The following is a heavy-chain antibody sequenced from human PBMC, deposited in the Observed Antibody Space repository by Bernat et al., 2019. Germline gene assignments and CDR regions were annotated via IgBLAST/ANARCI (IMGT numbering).Heavy chain of an antibody. Sequence: EVQLVESGGGVVQPGGSLRLSCAASGFTFDDYAMHWVRQAPGQGLEWVSLISGDGGSTYYADYVKGRFTSSRDNSKNSLYLQMNSLRTEDTALYYCAKDPYYYGSGSDAFDIWGQGTMVTVSS. CDR3: AKDPYYYGSGSDAFDI. CDR2: ISGDGGST. J-gene: IGHJ3*02. CDR1: GFTFDDYA. D-gene: IGHD3-10*01. V-gene: IGHV3-43*02.